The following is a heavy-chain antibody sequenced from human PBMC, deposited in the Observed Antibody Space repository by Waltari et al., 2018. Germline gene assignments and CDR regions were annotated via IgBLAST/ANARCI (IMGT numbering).Heavy chain of an antibody. CDR3: TTDQGDSYTFYSFDY. CDR2: IKTQSDGGGAT. Sequence: EVQLVESGGGLVNPGGSLRLSCAASGFTFSHPCMDWVRQAPGKGLEWIARIKTQSDGGGATYYAAPVTGRFTVSRDDSKNMLYLQMSSLKTEDTAMYYCTTDQGDSYTFYSFDYWGQGTLVTVSS. V-gene: IGHV3-15*01. D-gene: IGHD3-16*02. CDR1: GFTFSHPC. J-gene: IGHJ4*02.